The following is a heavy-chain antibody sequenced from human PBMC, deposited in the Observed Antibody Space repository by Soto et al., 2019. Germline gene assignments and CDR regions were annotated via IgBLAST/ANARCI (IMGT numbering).Heavy chain of an antibody. J-gene: IGHJ4*02. D-gene: IGHD3-9*01. CDR3: AREVGEMLPRYYSSSHY. V-gene: IGHV1-18*01. CDR1: GYTFTSYG. CDR2: ISGHNGNT. Sequence: ASVKVSCKASGYTFTSYGISWVRQAPGQGLEWMGWISGHNGNTNYAQKVQGRVTMTTDTSTSTAYMELRSLRSDDTAVYYCAREVGEMLPRYYSSSHYWGQAPLRTVSS.